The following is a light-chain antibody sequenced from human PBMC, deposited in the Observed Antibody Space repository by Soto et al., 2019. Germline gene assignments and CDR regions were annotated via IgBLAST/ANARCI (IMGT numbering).Light chain of an antibody. J-gene: IGKJ1*01. CDR1: QNIIFY. CDR3: LQDYNYPPT. CDR2: AAS. V-gene: IGKV1-39*01. Sequence: DIQMTQSPSSLSASVGDRVTITCRASQNIIFYLNWYQQKIGKAPKLLIYAASNLQSGVPSRFSGSGSGTDFTLTISNLQPEDFATYYCLQDYNYPPTFGQGTKVDI.